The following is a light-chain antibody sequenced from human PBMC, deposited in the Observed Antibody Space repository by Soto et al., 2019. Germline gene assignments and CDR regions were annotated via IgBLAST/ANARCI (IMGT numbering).Light chain of an antibody. V-gene: IGKV3-20*01. CDR3: QQFGTSPPST. Sequence: EIVLTQSPGTLSLSPGERATLSCRASKSVSSNYLAWYQQKPGQAPRLLIYGASSRATAIPDRFSGSGSGTDFALTISRLEPEDFAVYYCQQFGTSPPSTFGQGTRLEIK. CDR1: KSVSSNY. CDR2: GAS. J-gene: IGKJ5*01.